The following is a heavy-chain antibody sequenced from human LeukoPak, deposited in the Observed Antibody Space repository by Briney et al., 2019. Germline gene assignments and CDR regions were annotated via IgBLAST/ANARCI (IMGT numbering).Heavy chain of an antibody. D-gene: IGHD3-3*01. J-gene: IGHJ3*02. CDR1: GYTFTDHY. CDR2: IIPIFGTA. Sequence: SVTVSCKASGYTFTDHYMHWVRQAPGQGLEWMGGIIPIFGTANYAQKFQGRVTITADESTSTAYMELSSLRSEDTAVYYCARVLDLSPWHAFDIWGQGTMVTVSS. CDR3: ARVLDLSPWHAFDI. V-gene: IGHV1-69*13.